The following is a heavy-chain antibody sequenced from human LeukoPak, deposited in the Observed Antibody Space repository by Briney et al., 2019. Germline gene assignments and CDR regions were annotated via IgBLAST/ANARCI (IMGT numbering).Heavy chain of an antibody. CDR1: GGTFSSYT. Sequence: SVKVCCKASGGTFSSYTISWVRQAPGQGLEWMGRIIPILGIANYAQKFQGRVTITADKSTSTAYMELSSLRSEDTAVYYCARDTQDGYNYSDYWGQGTLVTVSS. CDR3: ARDTQDGYNYSDY. V-gene: IGHV1-69*04. CDR2: IIPILGIA. J-gene: IGHJ4*02. D-gene: IGHD5-24*01.